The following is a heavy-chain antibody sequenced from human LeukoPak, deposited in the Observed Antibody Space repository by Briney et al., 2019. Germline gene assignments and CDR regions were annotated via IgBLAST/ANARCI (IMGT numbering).Heavy chain of an antibody. D-gene: IGHD2-15*01. J-gene: IGHJ3*01. CDR3: ARDWRQDNAFDL. CDR2: ITQDGSEK. V-gene: IGHV3-7*01. CDR1: EFTFSSHQ. Sequence: GGSLRLSCAASEFTFSSHQMSWVRQAPGKGLEWVAKITQDGSEKYYMDSVKGRFIISRHNGKNSLYLQMNSLRVEDTAVYYCARDWRQDNAFDLWGQGTMVTVSS.